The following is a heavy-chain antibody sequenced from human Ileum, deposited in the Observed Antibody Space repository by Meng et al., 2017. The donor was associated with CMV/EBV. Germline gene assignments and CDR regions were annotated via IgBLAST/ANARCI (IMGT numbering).Heavy chain of an antibody. D-gene: IGHD4-23*01. V-gene: IGHV3-66*02. CDR1: GFTFSDYY. Sequence: GESLKISCAASGFTFSDYYMDWVRQAPGKGLEWVSITYTDGTTYYADSVKGRFTISRDNSKNTLYLQMNSLRAEDTAVYYCAKSTVVNLGGFWGRGSLVTVSS. CDR3: AKSTVVNLGGF. J-gene: IGHJ4*02. CDR2: TYTDGTT.